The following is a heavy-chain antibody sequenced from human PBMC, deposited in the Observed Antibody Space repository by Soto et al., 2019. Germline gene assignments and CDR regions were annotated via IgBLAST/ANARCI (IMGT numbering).Heavy chain of an antibody. Sequence: PGGSLRLSCAASGFTFSSYDMHWVRQATGKGLEWVSAIGTAGDTYYPGSVKGRLTISRENAKNSLYLQMNSLRAGDTAVYYCARAPRSYGQLDAFDIWGQGTMVTVSS. CDR3: ARAPRSYGQLDAFDI. CDR1: GFTFSSYD. V-gene: IGHV3-13*01. D-gene: IGHD5-18*01. J-gene: IGHJ3*02. CDR2: IGTAGDT.